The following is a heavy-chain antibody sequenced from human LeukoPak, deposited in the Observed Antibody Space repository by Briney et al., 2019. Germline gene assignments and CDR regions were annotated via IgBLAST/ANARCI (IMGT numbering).Heavy chain of an antibody. Sequence: SETLSLTCTVSGGSISSSSYYWGWIRQPPGKGLEWVGSIYYSGSTYYNPSLKSRVTISVDTSKNQFSLKLSSVTAADTAVYYCASLPYYYYDSSGYYFGVVSDAFDIWGQGTMVTVSS. CDR1: GGSISSSSYY. CDR2: IYYSGST. CDR3: ASLPYYYYDSSGYYFGVVSDAFDI. J-gene: IGHJ3*02. V-gene: IGHV4-39*01. D-gene: IGHD3-22*01.